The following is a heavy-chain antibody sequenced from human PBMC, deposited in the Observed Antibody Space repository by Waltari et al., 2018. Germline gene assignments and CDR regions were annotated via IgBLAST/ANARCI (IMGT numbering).Heavy chain of an antibody. Sequence: EVQLLESGGGLVQPGGSLRLSCAASGFTFSSYAMSWVRQAPGKGLEWFSVIYSGGSTYYADSVKGRFTISRDNSKNTLYLQMNSLRAEDTAVYYCAKPYYYDSSGYLDAFDIWGQGTMVTVSS. V-gene: IGHV3-23*03. CDR1: GFTFSSYA. CDR2: IYSGGST. J-gene: IGHJ3*02. D-gene: IGHD3-22*01. CDR3: AKPYYYDSSGYLDAFDI.